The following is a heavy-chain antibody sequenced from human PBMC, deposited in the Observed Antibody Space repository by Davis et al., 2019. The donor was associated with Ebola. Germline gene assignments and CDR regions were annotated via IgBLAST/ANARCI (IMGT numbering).Heavy chain of an antibody. CDR2: FNTYTGNP. Sequence: ASVKVSCKASGGTFSSYAISWVRHAPGQGLEWMGWFNTYTGNPTYAQGFTGRFVFSMDTSASTAYLQISSLKAEDTAVYYCASGGAMGAWGQGTTVTVSS. CDR3: ASGGAMGA. J-gene: IGHJ6*02. V-gene: IGHV7-4-1*02. CDR1: GGTFSSYA. D-gene: IGHD5-18*01.